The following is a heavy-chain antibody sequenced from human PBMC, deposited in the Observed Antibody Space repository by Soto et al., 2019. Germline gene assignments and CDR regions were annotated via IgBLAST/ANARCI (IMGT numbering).Heavy chain of an antibody. V-gene: IGHV3-21*01. J-gene: IGHJ4*02. CDR3: ARHTAVDY. CDR2: ITSSNSYI. D-gene: IGHD2-21*01. CDR1: GFTFSTYS. Sequence: GGSLRLSCAASGFTFSTYSMNWVRQAPGKGLEWVSSITSSNSYIYYADSVKGRFTISRDNAENSLYLQMNSLRAEDTAVYYCARHTAVDYWGQGTLVTVSS.